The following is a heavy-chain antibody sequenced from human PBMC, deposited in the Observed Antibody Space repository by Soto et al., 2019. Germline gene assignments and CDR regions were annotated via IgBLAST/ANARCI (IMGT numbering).Heavy chain of an antibody. J-gene: IGHJ6*02. D-gene: IGHD1-1*01. CDR3: ARELWVEPELYYYGMDV. CDR2: IFYSGAT. V-gene: IGHV4-30-4*01. Sequence: SETLSLTCTVSGDSISSADYYWSWIRQAPGKGLEWIGHIFYSGATYYNPSLKSRLTISVDTSKNHFSLRLTSVTAADTAVYYCARELWVEPELYYYGMDVWGQGTTVTVSS. CDR1: GDSISSADYY.